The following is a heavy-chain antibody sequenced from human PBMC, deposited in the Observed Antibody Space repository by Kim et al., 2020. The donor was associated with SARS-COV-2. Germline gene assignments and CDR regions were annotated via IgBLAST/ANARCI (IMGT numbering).Heavy chain of an antibody. J-gene: IGHJ2*01. Sequence: SETLSLTCTVSGGSISSYYWSWIRQPPGKGLEWIGYIYYSGSTNYNPSLKSRVTISVDTSKNQFSLKLSSVTAADTAVYYCARDRGAAAEGDFDLWGRGTLVTVSS. CDR1: GGSISSYY. V-gene: IGHV4-59*01. CDR2: IYYSGST. D-gene: IGHD6-13*01. CDR3: ARDRGAAAEGDFDL.